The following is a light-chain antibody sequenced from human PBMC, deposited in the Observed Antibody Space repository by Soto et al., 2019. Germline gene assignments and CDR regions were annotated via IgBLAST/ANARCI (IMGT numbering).Light chain of an antibody. CDR1: QSVSSSSY. V-gene: IGKV3-20*01. CDR3: RQYGSSPSYT. J-gene: IGKJ2*01. Sequence: EIVLTQSPGTLSLSPGERATLSCRASQSVSSSSYLAWYQQKPGQAPRLLIYGASSRATGIPDRFSGSGSATDFTLTISRLEPEYFAVYYCRQYGSSPSYTFGQGTKLEIK. CDR2: GAS.